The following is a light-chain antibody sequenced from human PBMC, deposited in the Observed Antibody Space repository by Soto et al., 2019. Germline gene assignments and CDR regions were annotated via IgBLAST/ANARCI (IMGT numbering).Light chain of an antibody. Sequence: IQLTQSPSSLSASVGDRVTITCRASQGISSFLSWYQQKPGKAPKPLIYDASTVQNGVPSRFSGSGSGTDFTLTISSLQPEDSATYYCQQLHSYPVTFGHGTRLEIK. CDR1: QGISSF. CDR2: DAS. CDR3: QQLHSYPVT. J-gene: IGKJ5*01. V-gene: IGKV1-9*01.